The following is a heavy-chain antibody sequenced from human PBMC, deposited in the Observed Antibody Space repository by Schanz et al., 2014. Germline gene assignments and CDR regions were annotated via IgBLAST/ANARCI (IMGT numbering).Heavy chain of an antibody. CDR2: ISYSGST. Sequence: QLQLQESGPGLVKPSETLSLTCTVSGGSISGSSYHWGWTRQPPGKGPEWIGTISYSGSTYYNPSQESRVTIPVDPSKTQSPQRRSCVTAADTAVYYCATWRGDDSGGHGQFDYWGQGTLVVVSS. V-gene: IGHV4-39*01. D-gene: IGHD3-22*01. CDR3: ATWRGDDSGGHGQFDY. J-gene: IGHJ4*02. CDR1: GGSISGSSYH.